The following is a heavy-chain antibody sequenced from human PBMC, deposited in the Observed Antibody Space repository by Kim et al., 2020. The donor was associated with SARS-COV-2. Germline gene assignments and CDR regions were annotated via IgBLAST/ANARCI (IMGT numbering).Heavy chain of an antibody. V-gene: IGHV3-23*01. D-gene: IGHD2-2*01. Sequence: GGSLRLSCAASGFTFSSYAMSWVRQAPGKGLEWVSAISGSGGSTYYADSVKGRFTISRDNSKNTLYLQMNSLRAEDTAVYYCAKGGPDYQQYYYYGMDVWGQGTTVTVSS. CDR1: GFTFSSYA. CDR2: ISGSGGST. CDR3: AKGGPDYQQYYYYGMDV. J-gene: IGHJ6*02.